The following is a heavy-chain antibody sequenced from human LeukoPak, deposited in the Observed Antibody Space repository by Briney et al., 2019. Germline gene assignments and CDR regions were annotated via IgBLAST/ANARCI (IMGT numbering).Heavy chain of an antibody. D-gene: IGHD3-10*01. CDR2: IIPIFGTA. J-gene: IGHJ4*02. CDR1: GYTFTSYA. V-gene: IGHV1-69*05. CDR3: ARDTQGVRGVIRDPDY. Sequence: ASVKVSCKASGYTFTSYAMHWVRQAPGQGLEWMGGIIPIFGTANYAQKFQGRVTITTDESTSTAYMELSSLRSEDTAVYYCARDTQGVRGVIRDPDYWGQGTLVTVSS.